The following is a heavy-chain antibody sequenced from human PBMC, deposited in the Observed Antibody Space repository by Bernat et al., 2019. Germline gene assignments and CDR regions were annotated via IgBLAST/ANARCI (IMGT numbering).Heavy chain of an antibody. Sequence: QVQLVESGGGVVQPGKSLRLSCTASGFTFSSYGMHWVRQAPGKGLEWVEVISYDGSNKYYADSVKGRFTISRDNSKNTLYLQMNSLRAEDTAVYYCAKGVLLGHYYGMDVWGQGTKVTVSS. CDR1: GFTFSSYG. V-gene: IGHV3-30*18. D-gene: IGHD3-10*01. CDR2: ISYDGSNK. J-gene: IGHJ6*02. CDR3: AKGVLLGHYYGMDV.